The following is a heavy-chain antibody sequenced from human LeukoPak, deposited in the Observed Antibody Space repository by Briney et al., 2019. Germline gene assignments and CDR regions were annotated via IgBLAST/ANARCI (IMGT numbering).Heavy chain of an antibody. V-gene: IGHV4-38-2*02. CDR2: IYHSGST. CDR1: GYSISSGYY. CDR3: ARVRYYDYVWGDAYYFDY. J-gene: IGHJ4*02. D-gene: IGHD3-16*01. Sequence: PSETLSLTCTVSGYSISSGYYWGWIRQPPGKGLEWIGSIYHSGSTYYNPSLKSRVTISVDTSKNQFSLKLSSVTAADTAVYYCARVRYYDYVWGDAYYFDYWGQGTLVTVSS.